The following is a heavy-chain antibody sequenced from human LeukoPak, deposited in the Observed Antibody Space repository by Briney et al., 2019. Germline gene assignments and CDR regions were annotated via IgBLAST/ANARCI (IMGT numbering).Heavy chain of an antibody. CDR1: GASISSSY. CDR3: ARRGGTYTLDY. CDR2: IYYSGTT. D-gene: IGHD1-26*01. Sequence: PSETLSLTCTVSGASISSSYWSWIRQPPGKGLEWIGYIYYSGTTSYNPSLKSRVTISVDTSKNQFSLKLSSVTAADTAVYYCARRGGTYTLDYWGQGTLVTVSS. J-gene: IGHJ4*02. V-gene: IGHV4-59*01.